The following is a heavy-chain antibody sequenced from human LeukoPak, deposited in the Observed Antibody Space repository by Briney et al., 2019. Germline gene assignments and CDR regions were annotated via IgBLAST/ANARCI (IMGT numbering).Heavy chain of an antibody. CDR3: ARVTPYGSGSYYSGAFDI. CDR2: IIPILGIA. J-gene: IGHJ3*02. Sequence: SVKVSCKASGGTFSSYAISWVRQAPGQGLEWMGRIIPILGIANYAQKFQGRVTITADKSTSTAYMELSGLRSEDTAVYYCARVTPYGSGSYYSGAFDIWGQGTMVTVSS. CDR1: GGTFSSYA. D-gene: IGHD3-10*01. V-gene: IGHV1-69*04.